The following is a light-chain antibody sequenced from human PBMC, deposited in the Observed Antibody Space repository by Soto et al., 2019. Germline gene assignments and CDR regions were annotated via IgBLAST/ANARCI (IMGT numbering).Light chain of an antibody. V-gene: IGLV4-60*03. Sequence: QPVLTQSSSASASLGSSVKLTCTLSSGHSGYIIAWHQQQPGKAPRFLMKVEGTGSYNKGSEIPDRFSGSTSGADRYLTISNLQSEDEADYYCETWDSNTRVFGGGTKLTVL. CDR1: SGHSGYI. CDR3: ETWDSNTRV. J-gene: IGLJ3*02. CDR2: VEGTGSY.